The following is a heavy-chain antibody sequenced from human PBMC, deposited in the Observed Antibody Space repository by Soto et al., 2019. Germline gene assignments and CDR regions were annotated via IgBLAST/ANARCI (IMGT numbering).Heavy chain of an antibody. CDR3: ASTSSAWRTAMVTPYYYYGMDV. Sequence: QVQLVQSGAEVKKPGASVKVSCKASGYTFTSYAMHWVRQAPGQRLEWMGWINAGNGNTKYSQKFQGRVTITRDTSASTAYMELSSLRSEDTAVYYCASTSSAWRTAMVTPYYYYGMDVWGQGTTVTVSS. D-gene: IGHD5-18*01. CDR2: INAGNGNT. J-gene: IGHJ6*02. V-gene: IGHV1-3*01. CDR1: GYTFTSYA.